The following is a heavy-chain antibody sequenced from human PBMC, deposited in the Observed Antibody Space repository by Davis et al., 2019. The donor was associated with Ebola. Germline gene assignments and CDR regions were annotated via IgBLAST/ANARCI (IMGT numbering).Heavy chain of an antibody. J-gene: IGHJ3*02. CDR2: IYYSGST. Sequence: SETLSLTCTVSGGSISSYYWSWIRQPPGKGLEWIWYIYYSGSTYYNPSLKSRVTISVDASKNQFSLKLSSVTAADTAVYYCAREIQLWFNAFDIWGQGTMVTVSS. V-gene: IGHV4-59*06. CDR1: GGSISSYY. D-gene: IGHD5-18*01. CDR3: AREIQLWFNAFDI.